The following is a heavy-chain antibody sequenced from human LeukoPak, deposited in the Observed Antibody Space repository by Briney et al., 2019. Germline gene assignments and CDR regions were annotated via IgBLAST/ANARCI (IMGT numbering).Heavy chain of an antibody. CDR3: AREYCTRTNCYDYFDY. V-gene: IGHV4-59*01. CDR1: GDSITNSY. D-gene: IGHD2-2*01. J-gene: IGHJ4*02. Sequence: PSETLSLTCTVSGDSITNSYWTWIRQPPGKVLEYIAYIFHTGSTNYNPSLKGRATISLDTSKNQFSLKLTSVTSADTAVYYCAREYCTRTNCYDYFDYWGQGTLVTVSS. CDR2: IFHTGST.